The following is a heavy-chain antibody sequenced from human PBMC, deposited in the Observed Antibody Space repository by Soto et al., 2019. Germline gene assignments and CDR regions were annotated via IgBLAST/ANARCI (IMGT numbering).Heavy chain of an antibody. J-gene: IGHJ4*02. D-gene: IGHD2-21*02. V-gene: IGHV3-30*18. CDR1: GFTFSSYG. Sequence: QVQLVESGGGVVQPGRSLRLSCAAAGFTFSSYGMHWVRQAPGKGLEWVAVISYDGSNKYYADSVKGRFTISRDNSKNTLYLQMNSLRAEDTAVYYCAKDKRAVVVTAPFDSGGQGTLVTVSS. CDR3: AKDKRAVVVTAPFDS. CDR2: ISYDGSNK.